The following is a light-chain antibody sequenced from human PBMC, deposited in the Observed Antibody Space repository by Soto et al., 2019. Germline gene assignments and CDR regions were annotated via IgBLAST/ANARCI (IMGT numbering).Light chain of an antibody. Sequence: EIVMTQSPATLSVSPGERATLSCSASKSVSSNLAWYQQKPGQAPRLLIYDASTRATGIPARFSGSGSGTEYTLSISSLQSEDFAVYYCQQHNNWPRWKFGQGTKVDIK. V-gene: IGKV3-15*01. CDR1: KSVSSN. CDR2: DAS. CDR3: QQHNNWPRWK. J-gene: IGKJ1*01.